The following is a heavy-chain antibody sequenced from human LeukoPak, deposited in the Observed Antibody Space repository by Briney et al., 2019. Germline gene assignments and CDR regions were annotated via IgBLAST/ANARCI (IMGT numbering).Heavy chain of an antibody. V-gene: IGHV4-4*07. D-gene: IGHD3-3*01. CDR1: GGSTSSYY. CDR3: ARSNYDFWSGYSPGFDY. J-gene: IGHJ4*02. Sequence: SETPSLTCTVSGGSTSSYYWSWIRQPAGKGLEWIGRIYTSGSTNYNPSLKSRVTMSVDTSKNQFSLKLSSVTAADTAVYYCARSNYDFWSGYSPGFDYWGQGTLVTVSS. CDR2: IYTSGST.